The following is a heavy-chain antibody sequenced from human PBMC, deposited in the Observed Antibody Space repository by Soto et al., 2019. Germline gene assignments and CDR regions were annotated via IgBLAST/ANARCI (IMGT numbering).Heavy chain of an antibody. CDR3: ASPRLPCDGGCYASFDP. D-gene: IGHD2-2*01. Sequence: EVQLVESGGGLVQPGGSLRLSCTASGFTFSRYWMHWVRQAPGKGLVWVSGINSDGSTTSHADSVKGRFTISRDNARNTLYLQMNSLRAEDTAVYYCASPRLPCDGGCYASFDPWGQGTLVTVSS. CDR2: INSDGSTT. J-gene: IGHJ5*02. CDR1: GFTFSRYW. V-gene: IGHV3-74*01.